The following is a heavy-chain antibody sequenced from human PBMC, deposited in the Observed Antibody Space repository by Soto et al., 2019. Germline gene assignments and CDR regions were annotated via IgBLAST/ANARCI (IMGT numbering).Heavy chain of an antibody. J-gene: IGHJ5*02. D-gene: IGHD4-4*01. CDR3: ARYYSNYLRPAPPANNWFDP. V-gene: IGHV4-31*03. CDR1: GGSMSSGGYY. CDR2: IYYSGST. Sequence: PSETLSLTCTVSGGSMSSGGYYWSWIRQHPGKGLEWIGYIYYSGSTYYNPSLKSRVTISVDTSKNQFSLKLSSVTAADTAVYYCARYYSNYLRPAPPANNWFDPWGQGTLVTVSS.